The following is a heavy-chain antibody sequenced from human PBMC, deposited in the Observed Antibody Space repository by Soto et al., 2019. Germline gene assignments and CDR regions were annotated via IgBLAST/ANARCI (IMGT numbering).Heavy chain of an antibody. J-gene: IGHJ4*02. D-gene: IGHD6-19*01. Sequence: VQRVQSGAEVKKPGSSVKVSCKASGGTFSSYGISWVRQAPGQGLEWMGGIIPLFGTAKYAQKFQGRVTITADESTSTAYMELSRLRSENTAVYYCARPRSSVWHPSAYWGQGTLVTVSS. V-gene: IGHV1-69*01. CDR3: ARPRSSVWHPSAY. CDR2: IIPLFGTA. CDR1: GGTFSSYG.